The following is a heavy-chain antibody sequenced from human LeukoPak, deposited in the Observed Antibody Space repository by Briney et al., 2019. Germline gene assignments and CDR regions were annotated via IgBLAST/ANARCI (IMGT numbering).Heavy chain of an antibody. CDR2: IYTGGTT. D-gene: IGHD2-2*01. V-gene: IGHV3-66*01. CDR3: ARRKVVSAYHYGMDV. Sequence: GGSLRLSCAASGFSGSSQYMSCGRPAPGKGLEGVSVIYTGGTTHYADSVKGRFTISRDNAKNTLYLQMKSLRAEDTAVYYCARRKVVSAYHYGMDVWGQGTTVTVSS. J-gene: IGHJ6*02. CDR1: GFSGSSQY.